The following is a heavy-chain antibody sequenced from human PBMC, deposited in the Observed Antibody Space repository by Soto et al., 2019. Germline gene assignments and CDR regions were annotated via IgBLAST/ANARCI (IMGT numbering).Heavy chain of an antibody. V-gene: IGHV2-70*11. Sequence: SGPTLVNPTQTLTLTCTFSGFSLSTSGMCVSWIRQPPGKALEWLARIDWDDDKYYSASLKTRLTISKDTSKNQVVLTMTNMDPVDTATYYCARTPLAIYSSSWTNWFDPWGQGTLVTVSS. D-gene: IGHD6-13*01. CDR1: GFSLSTSGMC. CDR3: ARTPLAIYSSSWTNWFDP. J-gene: IGHJ5*02. CDR2: IDWDDDK.